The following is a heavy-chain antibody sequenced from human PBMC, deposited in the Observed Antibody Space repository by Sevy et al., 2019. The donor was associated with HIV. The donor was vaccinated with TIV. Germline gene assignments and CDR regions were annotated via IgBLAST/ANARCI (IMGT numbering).Heavy chain of an antibody. D-gene: IGHD3-10*01. CDR1: GFTFSSYS. J-gene: IGHJ6*02. V-gene: IGHV3-21*01. Sequence: GGSLRLSCAASGFTFSSYSMNWVRQAPGKGLEWDSSISSSSSYIYYADSVKRRFTISRDNAKNSLYLQMNSLRAEDTAVYYCARDKRGGSGSYSLYYYYYGMDVWGQGTTVTVSS. CDR3: ARDKRGGSGSYSLYYYYYGMDV. CDR2: ISSSSSYI.